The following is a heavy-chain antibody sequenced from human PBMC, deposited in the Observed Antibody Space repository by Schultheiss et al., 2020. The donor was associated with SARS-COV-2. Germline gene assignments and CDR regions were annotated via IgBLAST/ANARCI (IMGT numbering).Heavy chain of an antibody. CDR2: IRSKANSYAT. D-gene: IGHD3-22*01. J-gene: IGHJ4*02. V-gene: IGHV3-73*01. CDR3: TYGGTMIVVADTGGY. Sequence: GSLRLSCAASGFTFSGSAMHWVRQASGKGLEWVGRIRSKANSYATAYAASVKGRFTISRDDSKNTAYLQMNSLKTEDTAVYYCTYGGTMIVVADTGGYWGQGTLVTVSS. CDR1: GFTFSGSA.